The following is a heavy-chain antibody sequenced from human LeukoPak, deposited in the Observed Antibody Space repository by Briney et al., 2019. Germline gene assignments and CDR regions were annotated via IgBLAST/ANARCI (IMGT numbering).Heavy chain of an antibody. CDR2: FDPEDGET. V-gene: IGHV1-24*01. CDR1: GYTLTELS. J-gene: IGHJ4*02. CDR3: ATIYTFPVAGSSYYFDY. D-gene: IGHD6-19*01. Sequence: ASVKVSCKVSGYTLTELSRHWVRQAPGKGLEWMGGFDPEDGETIYAQKFQGRVTMTEDTSTDTAYMELSSLRSEDTAVYYCATIYTFPVAGSSYYFDYWGQGTLVTVSS.